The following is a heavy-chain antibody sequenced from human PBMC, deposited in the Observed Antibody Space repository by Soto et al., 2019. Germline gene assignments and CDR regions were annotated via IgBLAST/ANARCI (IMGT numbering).Heavy chain of an antibody. J-gene: IGHJ4*02. V-gene: IGHV4-39*01. CDR1: GGSISSSSYY. CDR2: IYYSGST. D-gene: IGHD3-16*02. CDR3: ASVNYDYVWGSYRPSYFDY. Sequence: PSETLSLTCTVSGGSISSSSYYWGWIRQPPGKGLEWIGSIYYSGSTYYNPSLKSRVTISVDTSKNQFSLKLSSVTAADTAVYYCASVNYDYVWGSYRPSYFDYWGQGTLVTVSS.